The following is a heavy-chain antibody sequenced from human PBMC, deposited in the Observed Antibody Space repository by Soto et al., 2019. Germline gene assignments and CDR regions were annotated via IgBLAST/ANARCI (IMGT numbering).Heavy chain of an antibody. CDR1: GFTFSSYS. CDR2: ISGGGSNT. Sequence: TGGSLRLSCAASGFTFSSYSMNWVRQAPGKGLEWVSGISGGGSNTFYADSVKGRFTISRDNSKNTLLLQMNSLGAEDTAVYYCAKDSNKYSSSLRGRYFDYWGQGIGVTVSS. D-gene: IGHD4-4*01. V-gene: IGHV3-23*01. CDR3: AKDSNKYSSSLRGRYFDY. J-gene: IGHJ4*02.